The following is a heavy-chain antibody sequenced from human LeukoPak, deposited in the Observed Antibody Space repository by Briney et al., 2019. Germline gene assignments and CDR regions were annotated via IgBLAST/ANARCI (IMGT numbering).Heavy chain of an antibody. CDR1: GGTFSSYA. CDR3: ARDGEGYCSSTSCYTVDNWFDP. Sequence: ASVKVSCKASGGTFSSYAISWVRQAPGQGLEWMGGIIPIFGTANYAQKFQGRVTITADESTSTAYMELSSLRSEDTAVYYCARDGEGYCSSTSCYTVDNWFDPWGQGTLVTVSS. J-gene: IGHJ5*02. D-gene: IGHD2-2*02. CDR2: IIPIFGTA. V-gene: IGHV1-69*13.